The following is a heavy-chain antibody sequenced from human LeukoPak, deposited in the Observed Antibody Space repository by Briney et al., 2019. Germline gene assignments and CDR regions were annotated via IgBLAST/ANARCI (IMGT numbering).Heavy chain of an antibody. CDR3: ARKSSGFYYFDY. Sequence: ASVTVSCKASGYTFTSYAMHWVRQAPGQRLEWMGWINAGNGNTKYSQKFQGRVTITRDTSASTAYMELSSLRSEDTAVYYCARKSSGFYYFDYWGQGTLVTVS. CDR1: GYTFTSYA. J-gene: IGHJ4*02. V-gene: IGHV1-3*01. D-gene: IGHD3-22*01. CDR2: INAGNGNT.